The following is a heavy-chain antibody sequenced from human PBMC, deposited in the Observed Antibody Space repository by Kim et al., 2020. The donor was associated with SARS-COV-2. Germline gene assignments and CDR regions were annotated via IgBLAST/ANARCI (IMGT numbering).Heavy chain of an antibody. CDR2: IYSGGST. CDR3: ARDDYDSSGYYSVGGYYYGMDV. CDR1: GFTVSSNY. D-gene: IGHD3-22*01. J-gene: IGHJ6*02. V-gene: IGHV3-53*01. Sequence: GGSLRLSCAASGFTVSSNYMSWVRQAPGKGLEWVSVIYSGGSTYYADSVKGRFTISRDNSKNTLYLQMNSLRAEDTAVYYCARDDYDSSGYYSVGGYYYGMDVWGQGTTVTVSS.